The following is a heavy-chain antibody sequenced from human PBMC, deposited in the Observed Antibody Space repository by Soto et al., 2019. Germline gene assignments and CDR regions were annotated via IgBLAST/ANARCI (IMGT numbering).Heavy chain of an antibody. Sequence: EVQLVESGGGSATPGGSLRLSCAASGFIFRNDWMNWVRQPPGKGLEWVARIKTNKIDGGTTDYAAPVKGRFFISRDDSQNRLFLQMNSLQTEDTAVYYCMAHDDINGRGHWGQGTLVTVAP. CDR2: IKTNKIDGGTT. CDR3: MAHDDINGRGH. J-gene: IGHJ4*02. D-gene: IGHD2-8*01. CDR1: GFIFRNDW. V-gene: IGHV3-15*01.